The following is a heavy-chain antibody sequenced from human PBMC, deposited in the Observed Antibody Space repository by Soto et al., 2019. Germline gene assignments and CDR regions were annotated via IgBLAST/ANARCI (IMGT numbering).Heavy chain of an antibody. V-gene: IGHV4-59*01. CDR2: IYYSGST. CDR3: ARVTQQDDSSDWDWFDP. CDR1: GGSISSYY. Sequence: PSETLSLTCTVSGGSISSYYWSWIRQPPGKGLEWIGYIYYSGSTNYNPSLKSRVTISVDTSKNQFSLKLSSVTAADTAVYYCARVTQQDDSSDWDWFDPWGQGTLVTVSS. J-gene: IGHJ5*02. D-gene: IGHD3-22*01.